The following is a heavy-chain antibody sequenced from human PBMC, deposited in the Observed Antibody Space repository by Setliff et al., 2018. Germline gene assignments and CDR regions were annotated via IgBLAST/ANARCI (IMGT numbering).Heavy chain of an antibody. CDR1: GGSISDNNW. V-gene: IGHV4-4*02. Sequence: LSLTCAVSGGSISDNNWWSWVRQPPGKGLEWIGSIYHSGSTYYNPSLKSRVTMSVDTSKNQFSLKLSSVTAADTAVYYCARTNYYDSSTYFNWFDPWGQGTLVTVSS. CDR3: ARTNYYDSSTYFNWFDP. CDR2: IYHSGST. D-gene: IGHD3-22*01. J-gene: IGHJ5*02.